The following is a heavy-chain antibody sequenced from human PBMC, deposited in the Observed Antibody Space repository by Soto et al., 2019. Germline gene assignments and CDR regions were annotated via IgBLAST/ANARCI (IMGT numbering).Heavy chain of an antibody. J-gene: IGHJ5*02. CDR1: GGSFSGYY. CDR2: INHSGST. CDR3: ARFRITMVRGVIKKSYNWFDP. D-gene: IGHD3-10*01. Sequence: ETLSLTCAVYGGSFSGYYWSWIRQPPGKGLEWIGEINHSGSTNYNPSLKSRVTISVDTSKNQFSLKLSSVTAADTAVYYCARFRITMVRGVIKKSYNWFDPWGQGTLVTVSS. V-gene: IGHV4-34*01.